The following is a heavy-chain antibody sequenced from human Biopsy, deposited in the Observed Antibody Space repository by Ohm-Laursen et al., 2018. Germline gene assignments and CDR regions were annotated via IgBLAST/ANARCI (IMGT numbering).Heavy chain of an antibody. J-gene: IGHJ4*02. CDR2: INPNSGAT. CDR3: ARDRMTDVFGGPTRTDVFDS. D-gene: IGHD3-10*01. CDR1: ENPFSTHY. Sequence: SVKVSCKVAENPFSTHYIHWVRQSPGQGLEWMGWINPNSGATNSAQKFRDRVTLTRDTSISAVYIDLRRLKSDDAAIYYCARDRMTDVFGGPTRTDVFDSWGQGTPVTVSS. V-gene: IGHV1-2*02.